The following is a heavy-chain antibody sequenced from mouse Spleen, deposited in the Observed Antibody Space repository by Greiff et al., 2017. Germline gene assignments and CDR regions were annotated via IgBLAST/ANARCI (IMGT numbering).Heavy chain of an antibody. CDR1: GYTFTSYW. J-gene: IGHJ4*01. Sequence: QVQLKQPGAELVKPGASVKLSCKASGYTFTSYWMHWVKQRPGRGLEWIGRIDPNSGGTKYNEKFKSKATLTVDKPSSTAYMQLSSLTSEDSAVYYCASRHYFPMDYWGQGTSVTVSS. CDR2: IDPNSGGT. V-gene: IGHV1-72*01. D-gene: IGHD3-1*01. CDR3: ASRHYFPMDY.